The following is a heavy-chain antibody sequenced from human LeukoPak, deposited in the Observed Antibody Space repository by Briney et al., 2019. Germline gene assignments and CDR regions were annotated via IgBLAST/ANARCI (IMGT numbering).Heavy chain of an antibody. CDR1: GGSFSGYY. Sequence: PSETLSLTCAVYGGSFSGYYWSWIRQPPGKGLEWIGEINHSGSTNYNPSLKSRVTISVDTSKNQFSLKLSSVTAADTAVYYCARFPIAAAGSKFNWFDPWGQGTLVTVSS. J-gene: IGHJ5*02. CDR3: ARFPIAAAGSKFNWFDP. CDR2: INHSGST. V-gene: IGHV4-34*01. D-gene: IGHD6-13*01.